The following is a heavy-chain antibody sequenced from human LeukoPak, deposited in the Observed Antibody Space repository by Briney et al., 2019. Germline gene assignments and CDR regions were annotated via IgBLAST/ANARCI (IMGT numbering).Heavy chain of an antibody. Sequence: PGGSLRLSCAASGFTFSSYWMNWVRQAPGKGLEWVANIKQGGSEKYYVDSVKGRFTISRDNAKNSLYLQMNSLRAEDTAVYYCAGGSGWLIEVYWGQGTLVTVSS. V-gene: IGHV3-7*01. J-gene: IGHJ4*02. CDR2: IKQGGSEK. CDR1: GFTFSSYW. CDR3: AGGSGWLIEVY. D-gene: IGHD6-19*01.